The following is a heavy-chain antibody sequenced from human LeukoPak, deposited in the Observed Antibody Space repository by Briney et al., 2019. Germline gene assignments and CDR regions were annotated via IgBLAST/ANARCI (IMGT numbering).Heavy chain of an antibody. CDR3: ASLYGSGSYFDY. D-gene: IGHD3-10*01. V-gene: IGHV1-2*02. CDR1: GYTFTGYY. CDR2: INPNSGGT. Sequence: ASVKVSCKASGYTFTGYYMHWVRQAPGQGLEWMGWINPNSGGTNYAQKFQGRVTLTRDTSISTAYMELSRLRSDDTAVYYCASLYGSGSYFDYWGQGTLVTVSS. J-gene: IGHJ4*02.